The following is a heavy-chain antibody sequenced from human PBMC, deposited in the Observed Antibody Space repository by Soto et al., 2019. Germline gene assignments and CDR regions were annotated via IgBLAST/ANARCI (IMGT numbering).Heavy chain of an antibody. CDR2: IIPIYGTT. V-gene: IGHV1-69*01. Sequence: QVQLVQSGAEVKKPGSSVKVSCKASGGSFSNCAFSWVRQAPGQGLEWMGGIIPIYGTTNSAQKFQGRVTITADESTRTAYMELNSQTSKDTAVYYCARASGFSSTWEDYYFYGMDVWGQGTTVTVSS. D-gene: IGHD6-13*01. CDR3: ARASGFSSTWEDYYFYGMDV. J-gene: IGHJ6*02. CDR1: GGSFSNCA.